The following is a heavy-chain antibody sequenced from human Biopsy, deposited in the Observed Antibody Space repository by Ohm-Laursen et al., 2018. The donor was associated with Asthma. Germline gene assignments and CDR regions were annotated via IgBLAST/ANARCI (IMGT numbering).Heavy chain of an antibody. Sequence: SLRLSCTASGFTFSNYGMHWVRQAPGKGLDWVAVISFDGSNKNYTDSVKGRFTISRDNSRNTLHLQMNSLRAEDTAVYDCAKDVWPGGERRRGPDYWGQGTLVTVSS. J-gene: IGHJ4*02. CDR1: GFTFSNYG. CDR2: ISFDGSNK. V-gene: IGHV3-30*18. D-gene: IGHD3-16*01. CDR3: AKDVWPGGERRRGPDY.